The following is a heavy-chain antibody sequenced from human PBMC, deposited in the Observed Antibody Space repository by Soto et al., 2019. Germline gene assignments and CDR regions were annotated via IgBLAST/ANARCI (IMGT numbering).Heavy chain of an antibody. CDR2: ISGSGGST. J-gene: IGHJ5*02. Sequence: EVQLLESGGGLVQPGGSLRLSCAASGFTFSSYAMRWVRQAPGKGLEWVSAISGSGGSTYYADSVKGRFTISRDKSKNTLYLQMNSLRAEDTAVYYCAKGDVVVVAATRFDPWGQGTLVTVSS. CDR3: AKGDVVVVAATRFDP. CDR1: GFTFSSYA. D-gene: IGHD2-15*01. V-gene: IGHV3-23*01.